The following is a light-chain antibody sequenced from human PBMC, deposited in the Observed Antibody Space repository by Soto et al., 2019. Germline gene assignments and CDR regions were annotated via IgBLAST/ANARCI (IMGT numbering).Light chain of an antibody. CDR1: RSNIGAGYH. CDR3: QSYDSSLSGSV. V-gene: IGLV1-40*01. Sequence: QSVLTQPPSVSGAPGQRVTISCTGSRSNIGAGYHVHWYQQLPGTAPTLLISGNSNRPSGFPDRFSGSKSGTSASLAITGLQAEDEAEYYCQSYDSSLSGSVFGGGTKLTVL. CDR2: GNS. J-gene: IGLJ3*02.